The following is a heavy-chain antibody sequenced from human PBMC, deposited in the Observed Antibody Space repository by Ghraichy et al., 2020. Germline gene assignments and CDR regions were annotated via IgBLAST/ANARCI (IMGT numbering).Heavy chain of an antibody. Sequence: SGPTLVKPTQTLTLTCTFSGFSLSTSGVGVGWIRQPPGKALEWLALIYWNDDKRYSPSLKSRLTITKDTSKNQVVLTMTNMDPVDTATYYYAHTSGKYCDSTSCIGWFDPWGQGTLVTVSS. D-gene: IGHD2-2*01. CDR2: IYWNDDK. V-gene: IGHV2-5*01. CDR1: GFSLSTSGVG. CDR3: AHTSGKYCDSTSCIGWFDP. J-gene: IGHJ5*02.